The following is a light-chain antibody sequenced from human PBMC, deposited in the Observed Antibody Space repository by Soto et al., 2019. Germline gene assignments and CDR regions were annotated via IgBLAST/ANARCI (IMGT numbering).Light chain of an antibody. J-gene: IGLJ2*01. CDR2: QDR. Sequence: SYELTQPPSVSVSPGQTASITCSGDKLGDKYACWYQQKPGQSPLLVIYQDRKRPSGIPERFSGSNSGNTATLTISGTQAMDEADYYCQAWDSSTVVFGGGTQLTVL. CDR3: QAWDSSTVV. V-gene: IGLV3-1*01. CDR1: KLGDKY.